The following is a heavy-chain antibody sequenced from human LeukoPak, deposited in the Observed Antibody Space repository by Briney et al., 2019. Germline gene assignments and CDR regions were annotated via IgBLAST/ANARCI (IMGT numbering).Heavy chain of an antibody. D-gene: IGHD3-10*01. J-gene: IGHJ3*02. Sequence: PGGSLRLSCAASGFTFSSYAMSWVRQAPGKGLEWVSVISGSGDTTNYADSVKGRFTISRDNSKNTLYLQMNSLRAEDTAVYYCARVSGDDAFDIWGQGTMVTVSS. V-gene: IGHV3-23*01. CDR1: GFTFSSYA. CDR2: ISGSGDTT. CDR3: ARVSGDDAFDI.